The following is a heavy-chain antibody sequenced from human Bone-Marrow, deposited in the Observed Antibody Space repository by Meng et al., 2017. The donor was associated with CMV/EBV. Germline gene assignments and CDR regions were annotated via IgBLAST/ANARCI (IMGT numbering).Heavy chain of an antibody. V-gene: IGHV7-4-1*02. Sequence: SVKVSCKASGYRFTNYHLHWVRQAPGQGLEWMGWINTNTGNPTYAQGLTGRFGFSLDTSVSTAYLQISSLKAEDTAMYYCASSLGAGAWGQGTLVTVSS. D-gene: IGHD3-16*01. CDR2: INTNTGNP. CDR3: ASSLGAGA. J-gene: IGHJ5*02. CDR1: GYRFTNYH.